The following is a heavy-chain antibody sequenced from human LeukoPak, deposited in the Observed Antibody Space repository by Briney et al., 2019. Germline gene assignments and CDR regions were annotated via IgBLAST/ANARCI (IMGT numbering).Heavy chain of an antibody. CDR1: GYTFTSYG. V-gene: IGHV1-18*01. CDR3: AGVRMKWERLVHYYYYYGMDV. J-gene: IGHJ6*02. D-gene: IGHD1-26*01. Sequence: ASVKVSCKASGYTFTSYGISWVRQAPGQGLEWMGWISAYNGNTNYAQKLQGRVTMTTDTSTSTAYMELRSLRSDDTAVYYCAGVRMKWERLVHYYYYYGMDVWGQGTTVTVSS. CDR2: ISAYNGNT.